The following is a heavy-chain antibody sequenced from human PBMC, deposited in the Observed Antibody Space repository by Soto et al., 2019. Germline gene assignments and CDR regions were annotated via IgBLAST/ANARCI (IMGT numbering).Heavy chain of an antibody. J-gene: IGHJ4*02. CDR1: GFTFSDYY. CDR3: ARGEAKFLEWLPLDY. D-gene: IGHD3-3*01. Sequence: QVQLVESGGGFVKPGGSLRLSCAASGFTFSDYYMTWIRQAPGKGLEWVSYISSSGSTIYYADSVKGRFTISRDNAKNSLYLQVNSLRAEDTAVYYCARGEAKFLEWLPLDYWGQGTLVTVSS. V-gene: IGHV3-11*01. CDR2: ISSSGSTI.